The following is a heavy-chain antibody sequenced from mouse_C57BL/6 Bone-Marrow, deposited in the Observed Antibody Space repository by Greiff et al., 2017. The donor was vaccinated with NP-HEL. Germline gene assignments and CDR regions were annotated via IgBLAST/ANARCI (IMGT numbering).Heavy chain of an antibody. CDR3: ARNDLVPYFDY. D-gene: IGHD2-4*01. J-gene: IGHJ2*01. CDR1: GYTFTSYW. CDR2: IDPSDSYT. V-gene: IGHV1-59*01. Sequence: QVQLQQPGAELVRPGTSVKLSCKASGYTFTSYWMHWVKQRPGQGLEWIGVIDPSDSYTNYNQKFKGKATLTVDTSSSTAYMQLSSLTSEDSAVYYCARNDLVPYFDYWGKGTTLTVSS.